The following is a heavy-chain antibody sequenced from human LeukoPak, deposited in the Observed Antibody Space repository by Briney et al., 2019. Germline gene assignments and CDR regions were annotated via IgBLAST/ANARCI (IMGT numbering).Heavy chain of an antibody. D-gene: IGHD1-1*01. CDR3: ARGQLWFDP. CDR1: GITLSNYG. Sequence: TGGSLRLSCAVSGITLSNYGMSWVRQAPGKGLEWVAGLSGSGGGTNYADSVQGRFTISRDNAKNSLYLQMNSLRAEDTAVYYCARGQLWFDPWGQGTLVTVSS. J-gene: IGHJ5*02. CDR2: LSGSGGGT. V-gene: IGHV3-23*01.